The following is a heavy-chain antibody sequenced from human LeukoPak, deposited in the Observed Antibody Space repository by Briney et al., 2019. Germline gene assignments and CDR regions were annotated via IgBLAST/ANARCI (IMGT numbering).Heavy chain of an antibody. D-gene: IGHD3-16*02. CDR2: IYYSGST. J-gene: IGHJ6*04. V-gene: IGHV4-59*01. CDR3: ARALRPSSGGYVWGSYRYRADYYGMDV. CDR1: GGSISSYY. Sequence: PSETLSLTCTVSGGSISSYYWSWIRQPPGKGLEWIGYIYYSGSTNYNPSLKSRVTISVDTSKNQFSLKLSSVTAADTAVYYCARALRPSSGGYVWGSYRYRADYYGMDVWGKGTAVTVSS.